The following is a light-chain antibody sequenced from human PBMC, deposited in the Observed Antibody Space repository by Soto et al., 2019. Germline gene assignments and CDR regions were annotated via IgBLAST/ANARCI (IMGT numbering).Light chain of an antibody. CDR1: NSDVGTYNY. Sequence: QSALTQPRSVSGSPGQSVTISCTGTNSDVGTYNYVSWYQEHPGKAPKLMIYDVNKRPSGVPDRFSGSKSGNTASLTISGLQAEDEADYYCCSYAGTYGVFGGGTQLTVL. CDR2: DVN. V-gene: IGLV2-11*01. J-gene: IGLJ3*02. CDR3: CSYAGTYGV.